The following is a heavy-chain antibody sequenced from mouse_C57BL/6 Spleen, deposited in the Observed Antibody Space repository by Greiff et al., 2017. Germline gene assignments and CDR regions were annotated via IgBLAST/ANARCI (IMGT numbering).Heavy chain of an antibody. J-gene: IGHJ2*01. V-gene: IGHV14-2*01. D-gene: IGHD1-1*01. Sequence: EVQLQQSGAELVKPGASVKLSCTASGFNIKDYYMHWVKQRTEQGLEWIGRIDPEDGETKYAPKFQGKATITADTSSNTAYLQLSILTPEDTPVFYCARGYYGSRDYFDYWGQGTTLTVSS. CDR2: IDPEDGET. CDR1: GFNIKDYY. CDR3: ARGYYGSRDYFDY.